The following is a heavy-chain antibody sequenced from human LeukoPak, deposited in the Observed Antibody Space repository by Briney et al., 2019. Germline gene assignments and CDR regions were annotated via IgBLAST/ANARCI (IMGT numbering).Heavy chain of an antibody. CDR2: IWDDGNNK. J-gene: IGHJ5*02. CDR3: ARDSYQDYYGRFDP. CDR1: GFSLSNHG. V-gene: IGHV3-33*01. D-gene: IGHD3-10*01. Sequence: GGSLRLSCAASGFSLSNHGMHWVRQAPGKRLEWVAVIWDDGNNKRYANSVNGRFTISRDNSENTLYLQMNGLTAEDTAMYYCARDSYQDYYGRFDPWGQGTLVIVSS.